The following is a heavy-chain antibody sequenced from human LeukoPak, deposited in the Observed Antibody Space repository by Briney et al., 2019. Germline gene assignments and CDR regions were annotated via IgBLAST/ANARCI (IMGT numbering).Heavy chain of an antibody. CDR2: VSGSDENK. Sequence: GGSLRLSCAASGFTLSDYYMTWIRQAPGQGLEWISYVSGSDENKYYAGSVRGRFAISRDNAEKSLFLQMSNVRAEDTAVYYCEIAGLGGHYIDYWGQGTLVTVSS. V-gene: IGHV3-11*01. D-gene: IGHD2-15*01. CDR1: GFTLSDYY. J-gene: IGHJ4*02. CDR3: EIAGLGGHYIDY.